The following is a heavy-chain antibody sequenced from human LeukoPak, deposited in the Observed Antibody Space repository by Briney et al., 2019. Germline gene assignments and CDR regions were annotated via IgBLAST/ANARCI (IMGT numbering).Heavy chain of an antibody. D-gene: IGHD4-17*01. CDR1: GFTFSTYA. Sequence: HPGGSLRLSCAASGFTFSTYAMHWVRQAPGKGLEWVAVISVDGSNKYYADSVKGRFTISRDNSKNTLYMQMNSLRAEDTAVYYCARCHDYGDYKRWFDPWGQGTLVTVSS. CDR2: ISVDGSNK. CDR3: ARCHDYGDYKRWFDP. V-gene: IGHV3-30*04. J-gene: IGHJ5*02.